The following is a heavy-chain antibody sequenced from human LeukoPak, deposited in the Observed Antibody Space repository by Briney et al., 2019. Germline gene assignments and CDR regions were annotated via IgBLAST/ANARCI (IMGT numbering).Heavy chain of an antibody. CDR1: GGSVSDYY. V-gene: IGHV4-59*02. J-gene: IGHJ3*02. D-gene: IGHD3-10*01. CDR3: ARVGYGSGMAFDI. Sequence: PSETLSLTCTVSGGSVSDYYWSWIRQSPGKGLEWIGSIYYSGSTYYNPSLKSRVTISVDTSKNQFSLKLSSVTAADTAVYYCARVGYGSGMAFDIWGQGTMVTVSS. CDR2: IYYSGST.